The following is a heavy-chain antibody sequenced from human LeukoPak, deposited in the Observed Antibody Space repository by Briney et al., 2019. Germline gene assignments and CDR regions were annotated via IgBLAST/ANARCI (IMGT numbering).Heavy chain of an antibody. CDR1: GGSISSGGYS. V-gene: IGHV4-30-2*01. CDR2: IYHSGST. CDR3: ARAGRYGRRKLELPPYFDY. J-gene: IGHJ4*02. Sequence: KASQTLSLTCAVSGGSISSGGYSWSWIRQPPGKGLEWIGYIYHSGSTYYNPSLKSRVTISVDRSKNQFSLKLSSVTAADTAVYYCARAGRYGRRKLELPPYFDYWGQGTLVTVSS. D-gene: IGHD1-7*01.